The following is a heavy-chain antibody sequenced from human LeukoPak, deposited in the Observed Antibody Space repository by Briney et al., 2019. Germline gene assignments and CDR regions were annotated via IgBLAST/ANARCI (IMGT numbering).Heavy chain of an antibody. Sequence: SETLSLTCTVSGGSISSSSYYWGWIRQPPGKGLEWIGSIYYSGSTYYNPSLKSRVTISVDTSKNQFSLKLSSVTAADTAVYYCARDLANCSGGSRSDYWGQGTLVTVSS. V-gene: IGHV4-39*02. CDR1: GGSISSSSYY. CDR2: IYYSGST. D-gene: IGHD2-15*01. CDR3: ARDLANCSGGSRSDY. J-gene: IGHJ4*02.